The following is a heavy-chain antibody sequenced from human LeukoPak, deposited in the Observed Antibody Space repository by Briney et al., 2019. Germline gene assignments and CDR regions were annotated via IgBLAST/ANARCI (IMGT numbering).Heavy chain of an antibody. CDR2: ISAYNGNT. D-gene: IGHD3-9*01. J-gene: IGHJ5*02. CDR1: GYTFTSYG. CDR3: ARDSALYDILTRPGGWFDP. V-gene: IGHV1-18*01. Sequence: GASVKVSCKASGYTFTSYGISWVRQAPGQGLEWMGWISAYNGNTDYAQKLQGRVTMTTDTSTSTAYMELRSLRSDDTAVYYCARDSALYDILTRPGGWFDPWGQGTLVTVSS.